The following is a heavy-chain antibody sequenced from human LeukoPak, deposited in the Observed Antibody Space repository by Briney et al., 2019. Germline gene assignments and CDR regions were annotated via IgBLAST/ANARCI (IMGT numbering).Heavy chain of an antibody. Sequence: SETLSLTCTVSGGSISSGGYYWSWIRQPPGKGLEWIGYIYYSGSTNYNPSLKSRVTISVDTSKNQFSLKLSSVTAADTAVYYCARDRWGAEGYWGQGTLVTVSS. V-gene: IGHV4-61*08. J-gene: IGHJ4*02. CDR1: GGSISSGGYY. D-gene: IGHD1-26*01. CDR3: ARDRWGAEGY. CDR2: IYYSGST.